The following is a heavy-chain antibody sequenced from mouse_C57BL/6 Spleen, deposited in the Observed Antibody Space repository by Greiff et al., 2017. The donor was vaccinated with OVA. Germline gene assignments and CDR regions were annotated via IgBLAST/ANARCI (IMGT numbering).Heavy chain of an antibody. J-gene: IGHJ1*03. CDR2: ISYDGSN. CDR3: ANTVVRYFDV. D-gene: IGHD1-1*01. Sequence: EVKLQESGPGLVKPSQSLSLTCSVTGYSITSGYYWNWIRQFPGNKLEWMGYISYDGSNNYNPSLKNRISITRDTSKNQFFLKLNSVTTEDTATYYCANTVVRYFDVWGTGTTVTVSS. V-gene: IGHV3-6*01. CDR1: GYSITSGYY.